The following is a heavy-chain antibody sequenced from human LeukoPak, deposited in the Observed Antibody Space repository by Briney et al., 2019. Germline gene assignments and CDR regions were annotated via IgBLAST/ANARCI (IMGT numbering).Heavy chain of an antibody. CDR2: IYPSDSDT. J-gene: IGHJ4*02. CDR1: DYSFATYW. D-gene: IGHD1-26*01. V-gene: IGHV5-51*01. Sequence: GESLQISCQGSDYSFATYWIAWLRQLPGKGLEWMGIIYPSDSDTRYSPSFQGQVTISADKSIKTAYLQWSSLKASDTAMYYCARPLQGIVGATGFDYWGQGTLVTVSS. CDR3: ARPLQGIVGATGFDY.